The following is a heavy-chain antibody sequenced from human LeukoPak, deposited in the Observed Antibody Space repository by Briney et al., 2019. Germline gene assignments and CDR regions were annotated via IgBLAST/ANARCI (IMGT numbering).Heavy chain of an antibody. J-gene: IGHJ5*02. CDR3: ARGGRNNWFDP. CDR1: GYTFTSYA. Sequence: ASVKLSCKASGYTFTSYAMHWVRQAPGQGLEWMGCINAGNGNTKYSQKFQGRVTITRDTSASTAYMELSSLRSEDTAVYYCARGGRNNWFDPWGQGTLVTVSS. D-gene: IGHD6-25*01. CDR2: INAGNGNT. V-gene: IGHV1-3*01.